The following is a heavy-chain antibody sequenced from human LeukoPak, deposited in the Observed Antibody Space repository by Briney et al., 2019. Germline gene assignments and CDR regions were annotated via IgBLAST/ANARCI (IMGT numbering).Heavy chain of an antibody. CDR3: TRGSIAYYYMDV. D-gene: IGHD3-22*01. CDR2: IYYSGST. J-gene: IGHJ6*03. V-gene: IGHV4-39*07. CDR1: GGSISSSSYY. Sequence: TSETLSLTCTVSGGSISSSSYYWGWIRQPPGKGLEWIGSIYYSGSTYYNPSLKSRATISVDTSKNQFSLKLSSVTAADTAVYYCTRGSIAYYYMDVWGKGTTVTISS.